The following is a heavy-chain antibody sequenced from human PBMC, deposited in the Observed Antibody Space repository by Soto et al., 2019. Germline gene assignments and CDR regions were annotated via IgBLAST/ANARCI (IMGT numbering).Heavy chain of an antibody. J-gene: IGHJ5*02. V-gene: IGHV5-51*01. Sequence: PGESLKISCKGSGYSFTSYWIGWVRQMPGKGLEWMGIIYPGDSGTRYSPSFQGQVTISADKSISTAYLQWSSLKASDTAMYYCARAYYDILTGSHLSWFDPWGQGTLVTVSS. CDR3: ARAYYDILTGSHLSWFDP. CDR2: IYPGDSGT. CDR1: GYSFTSYW. D-gene: IGHD3-9*01.